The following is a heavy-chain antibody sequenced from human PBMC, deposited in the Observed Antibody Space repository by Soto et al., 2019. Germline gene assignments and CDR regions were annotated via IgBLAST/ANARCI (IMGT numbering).Heavy chain of an antibody. V-gene: IGHV4-39*02. D-gene: IGHD2-15*01. CDR2: INHSGIT. CDR3: ARAEGGRSFPTRSTNWFDP. CDR1: GGSISSSRCH. J-gene: IGHJ5*02. Sequence: SETLSLTCTVSGGSISSSRCHWSWIRQPPGKGLEWIGEINHSGITNYNPSLKSRVTISVDTSKNHFSLKVSSVTAADTAVYYCARAEGGRSFPTRSTNWFDPWGQGTLVTVSS.